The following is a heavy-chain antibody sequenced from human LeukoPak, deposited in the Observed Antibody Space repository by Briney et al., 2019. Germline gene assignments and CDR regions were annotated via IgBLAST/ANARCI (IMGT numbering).Heavy chain of an antibody. CDR3: ARDLVTVTKGFDI. J-gene: IGHJ3*02. V-gene: IGHV4-59*11. Sequence: SETLSLTCTVSGDSFSSHYWTWVRQPPGKGLEWIGYISYRGSTNYNPSLKSRVTVSIDTSKNQFSLRLSSVTAADTAVYYCARDLVTVTKGFDIWGQGTMVSVSS. D-gene: IGHD4-17*01. CDR2: ISYRGST. CDR1: GDSFSSHY.